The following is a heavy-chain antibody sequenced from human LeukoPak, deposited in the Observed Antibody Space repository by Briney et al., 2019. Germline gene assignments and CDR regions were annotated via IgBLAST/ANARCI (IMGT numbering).Heavy chain of an antibody. CDR1: GFTFNSHW. Sequence: GGSLRLSCAASGFTFNSHWMHWVRQAPGKGLEWVGRIRNKANSYTTEYAASVKARFTISRDDSKNSVSLQMNSLKTEDTAVYYCATALERGDYWGQGTLVTVSS. V-gene: IGHV3-72*01. CDR2: IRNKANSYTT. CDR3: ATALERGDY. J-gene: IGHJ4*02. D-gene: IGHD1-1*01.